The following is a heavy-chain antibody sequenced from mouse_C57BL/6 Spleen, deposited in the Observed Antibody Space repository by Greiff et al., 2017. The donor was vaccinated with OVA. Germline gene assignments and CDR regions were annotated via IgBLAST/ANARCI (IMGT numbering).Heavy chain of an antibody. CDR3: ARRGTTEGYYFDY. CDR1: GFTFSSYG. CDR2: ISSGGSYT. Sequence: EVMLVESGGDLVKPGGSLKLSCAASGFTFSSYGMSWVRQTPDKRLEWVATISSGGSYTYYPDSVKGRFTISRDNAKNTLYLQMSSLKSEDTAMYYCARRGTTEGYYFDYWGQGTTLTVSS. V-gene: IGHV5-6*02. J-gene: IGHJ2*01. D-gene: IGHD1-1*01.